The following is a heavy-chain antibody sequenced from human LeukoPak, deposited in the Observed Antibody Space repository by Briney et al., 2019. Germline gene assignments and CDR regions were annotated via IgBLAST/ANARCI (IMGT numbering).Heavy chain of an antibody. CDR3: ARGELYCSSTSCYSAYYYYGMDV. Sequence: GASVKVSCKASGGTFSSYAISWVRQAPGQGLEWMGGIIPIFGTANYAQKFQGRVTITADESTSTAYMELSSLRSEDTAVYYCARGELYCSSTSCYSAYYYYGMDVWGQGTTVTVSS. V-gene: IGHV1-69*13. CDR1: GGTFSSYA. D-gene: IGHD2-2*01. CDR2: IIPIFGTA. J-gene: IGHJ6*02.